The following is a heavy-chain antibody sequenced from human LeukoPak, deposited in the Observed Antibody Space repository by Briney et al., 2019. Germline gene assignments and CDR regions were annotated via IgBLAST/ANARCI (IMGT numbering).Heavy chain of an antibody. CDR1: GFTLSSYA. CDR2: ISGSGGST. D-gene: IGHD2-2*01. CDR3: AFYCSSTSCYPFDY. J-gene: IGHJ4*02. Sequence: GGSLRLSCAASGFTLSSYAMSGVRQAPGKGLEWVSAISGSGGSTYYADSVKGRFTLSRDNSKNTLYLQMNSLRAEDTAVYYCAFYCSSTSCYPFDYWGQGTLVTVSS. V-gene: IGHV3-23*01.